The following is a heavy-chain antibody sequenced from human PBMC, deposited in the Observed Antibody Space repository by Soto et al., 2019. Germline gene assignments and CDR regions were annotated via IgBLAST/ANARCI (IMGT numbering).Heavy chain of an antibody. CDR2: VKNRANGYTT. CDR3: ARSPSYYASGMDY. J-gene: IGHJ4*02. Sequence: EGSLRLSCAASGFTFSDPYMDWVRQAPGKGLEWIGRVKNRANGYTTDYAASVKGRFTISRDDSESSVYLEMNSLKTEDTAVYYCARSPSYYASGMDYWGQGTLVTVSS. D-gene: IGHD3-10*01. V-gene: IGHV3-72*01. CDR1: GFTFSDPY.